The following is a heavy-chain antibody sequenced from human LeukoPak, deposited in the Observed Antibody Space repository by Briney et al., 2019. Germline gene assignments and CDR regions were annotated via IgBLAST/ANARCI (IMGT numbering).Heavy chain of an antibody. CDR3: AGLSHIADY. V-gene: IGHV4-61*02. J-gene: IGHJ4*02. D-gene: IGHD2-21*01. CDR2: IYTSGRI. CDR1: GGSISSGVYY. Sequence: SETLSLTCTVSGGSISSGVYYWSWFRQPAGKGLEWIGRIYTSGRINYSPSLKSRVTISFDTSKNQFSLEVTSMTAADTAVYYCAGLSHIADYWGQGTLVTVSS.